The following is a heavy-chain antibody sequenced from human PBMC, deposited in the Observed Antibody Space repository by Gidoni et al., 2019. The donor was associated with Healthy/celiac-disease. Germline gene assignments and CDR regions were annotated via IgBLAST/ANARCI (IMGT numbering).Heavy chain of an antibody. J-gene: IGHJ4*02. D-gene: IGHD3-10*01. CDR1: GFTFSSYA. V-gene: IGHV3-23*01. CDR3: AKDLGSGESDGSDY. CDR2: MSGSGGST. Sequence: EVQLLESGGGLVQPGGSLSLSCAASGFTFSSYAMSWVRQAPGKGLEWVSAMSGSGGSTYYADSVKGRFTISRDNSKNTLYLQMNSLRAEDTAVYYCAKDLGSGESDGSDYWGQGTLVTVSS.